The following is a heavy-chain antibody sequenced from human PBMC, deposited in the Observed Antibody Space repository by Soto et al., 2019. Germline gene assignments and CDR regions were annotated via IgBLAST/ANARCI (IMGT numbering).Heavy chain of an antibody. CDR1: GFTFSSYE. V-gene: IGHV3-48*03. Sequence: VGSLRLSCASSGFTFSSYEMNCVRQAPGKGLEWVSYISSSGSTIYYADSVKGRFTISRDNAKNSLYLQMNSLRAEDTAVYYCARETYSSSWYPFDYWGQGTLVTVSS. D-gene: IGHD6-13*01. CDR2: ISSSGSTI. J-gene: IGHJ4*02. CDR3: ARETYSSSWYPFDY.